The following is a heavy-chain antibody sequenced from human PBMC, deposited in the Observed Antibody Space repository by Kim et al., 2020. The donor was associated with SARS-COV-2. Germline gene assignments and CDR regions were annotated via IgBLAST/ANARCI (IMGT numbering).Heavy chain of an antibody. J-gene: IGHJ4*02. Sequence: KYAQKSQVRVTITRDTSASTVYMELSSLTSEDAAVYYCARPMTTAYYTMHYWGQGTLVTVSS. CDR3: ARPMTTAYYTMHY. D-gene: IGHD3-9*01. V-gene: IGHV1-3*01.